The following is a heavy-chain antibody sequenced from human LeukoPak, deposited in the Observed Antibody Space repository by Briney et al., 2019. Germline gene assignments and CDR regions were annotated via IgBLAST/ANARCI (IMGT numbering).Heavy chain of an antibody. CDR3: ARGLTVGDYFDS. V-gene: IGHV4-59*01. D-gene: IGHD7-27*01. CDR1: GGSISSYY. CDR2: IYYSGST. Sequence: SETPSLTCTVSGGSISSYYWSWIRQHPGKGLEWIGYIYYSGSTNYNPSLKSRVTISVDTSKNQFSLKLRSVTAADTAVYCCARGLTVGDYFDSWGQGTLVTVSS. J-gene: IGHJ4*02.